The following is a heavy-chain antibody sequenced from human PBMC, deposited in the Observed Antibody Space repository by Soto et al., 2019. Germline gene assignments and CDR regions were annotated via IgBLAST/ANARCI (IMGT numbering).Heavy chain of an antibody. J-gene: IGHJ4*02. V-gene: IGHV1-2*02. CDR1: GYSFTGYY. CDR3: ARGGYGTGGDPFPYFDY. CDR2: INPDSGAT. D-gene: IGHD2-8*02. Sequence: HEHLVQSGAEVKRPGASLKVSCKASGYSFTGYYIHLVRQAPGQGLEWMGWINPDSGATNYAQNCQGRVTLTSDTSISTASMDLTSLTSDDTAVYYCARGGYGTGGDPFPYFDYWGQGTLVIGSS.